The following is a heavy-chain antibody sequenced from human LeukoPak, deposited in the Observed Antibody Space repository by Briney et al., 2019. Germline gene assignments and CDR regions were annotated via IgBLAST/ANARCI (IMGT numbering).Heavy chain of an antibody. V-gene: IGHV1-18*01. Sequence: GASVKVSCKASGSTFSSNGISWVRQAPGQGPEWIGWISAYNGNTDYAQDLQGRVTMTTDTSTSTAYMELRSLRSDDTAVYYCARDLRCISHCFDPWGQGTLVTVSS. CDR1: GSTFSSNG. J-gene: IGHJ5*02. CDR3: ARDLRCISHCFDP. CDR2: ISAYNGNT.